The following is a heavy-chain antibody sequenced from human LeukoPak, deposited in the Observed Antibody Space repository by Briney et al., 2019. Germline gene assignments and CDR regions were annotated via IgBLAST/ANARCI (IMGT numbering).Heavy chain of an antibody. J-gene: IGHJ6*02. CDR3: AKDSSSGSSHYFHGMDV. Sequence: SGGSLRLSCAASGFMFRAYGMHWVRQAPGKGLEWLAVTSFDGGNTYYAASVKGRFTISRDNSNNTLDLQMNSLRAEDTAVYYCAKDSSSGSSHYFHGMDVWGQGTTVIVSS. D-gene: IGHD3-10*01. V-gene: IGHV3-30*18. CDR2: TSFDGGNT. CDR1: GFMFRAYG.